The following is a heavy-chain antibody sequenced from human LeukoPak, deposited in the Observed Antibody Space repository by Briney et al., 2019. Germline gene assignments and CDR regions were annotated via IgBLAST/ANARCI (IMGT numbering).Heavy chain of an antibody. D-gene: IGHD3-10*01. V-gene: IGHV3-30*03. J-gene: IGHJ4*02. CDR3: AREGYYGSGSPPSLYFDY. Sequence: GGPLRLSCAASGFTFRNYVIHWVRQPPGKGLEWVAVTSSDLNVKLCADSVKGRFTISRDNSRSTLYLQMNSLRPEDTAIYYCAREGYYGSGSPPSLYFDYWGQGTLVTVSS. CDR2: TSSDLNVK. CDR1: GFTFRNYV.